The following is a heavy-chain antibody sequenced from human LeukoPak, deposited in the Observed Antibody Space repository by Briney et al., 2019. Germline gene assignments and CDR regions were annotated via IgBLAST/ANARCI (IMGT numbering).Heavy chain of an antibody. D-gene: IGHD5-12*01. V-gene: IGHV1-3*01. CDR3: ARQDIVATYFDY. Sequence: ASVKVSCKASGYTFTSYAMRWVRQAPGQRLEWMGWINASKGNTKYSQKFQGRVTITRDTSASTAYMELSSLRSEDTAVYYCARQDIVATYFDYWGQGTLVTVSS. CDR1: GYTFTSYA. CDR2: INASKGNT. J-gene: IGHJ4*02.